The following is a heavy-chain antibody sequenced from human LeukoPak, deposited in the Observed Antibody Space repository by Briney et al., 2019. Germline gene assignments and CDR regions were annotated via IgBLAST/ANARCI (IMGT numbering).Heavy chain of an antibody. D-gene: IGHD5-24*01. CDR1: GFTFNSYV. CDR2: ISGSGSTT. CDR3: AKARWLQLYYFDY. V-gene: IGHV3-23*01. J-gene: IGHJ4*02. Sequence: GGSLRLSCAASGFTFNSYVISWVRQAPGKGLEWVSGISGSGSTTYYADSVKGRFTISRDNSKNTLYLQINSLRADDTAVYYCAKARWLQLYYFDYWGQGTLVTVS.